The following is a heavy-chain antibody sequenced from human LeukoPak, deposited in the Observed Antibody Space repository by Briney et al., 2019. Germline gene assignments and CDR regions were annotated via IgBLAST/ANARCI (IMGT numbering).Heavy chain of an antibody. D-gene: IGHD1-14*01. CDR2: IVVGSGNT. CDR3: ARGYNISPRNAFDI. J-gene: IGHJ3*02. V-gene: IGHV1-58*02. CDR1: GFTFTSSA. Sequence: SVKVSCKASGFTFTSSAMQWVRQARGQRLEWIGWIVVGSGNTNYAQKFQGRVTMTRDMSTSTVYMELSSLRSDDTAVYYCARGYNISPRNAFDIWGQGTMVTVSS.